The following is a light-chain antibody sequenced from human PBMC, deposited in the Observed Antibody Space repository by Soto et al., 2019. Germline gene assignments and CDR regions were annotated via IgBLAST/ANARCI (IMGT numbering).Light chain of an antibody. CDR2: LEGSGSY. CDR1: SGHSTYI. CDR3: ETWDSNTRV. J-gene: IGLJ3*02. V-gene: IGLV4-60*02. Sequence: QLVLTQSSSASASLGSSVNLTCTLSSGHSTYIIAWHQHQPGKPPRYLMKLEGSGSYNQGSGVPDRFSGSSSGADRYLTISYLQFEDEDDYYCETWDSNTRVFGGGTKLTVL.